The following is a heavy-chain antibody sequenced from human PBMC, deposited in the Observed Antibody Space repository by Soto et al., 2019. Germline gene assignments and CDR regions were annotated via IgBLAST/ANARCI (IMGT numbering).Heavy chain of an antibody. CDR2: INPSGGST. Sequence: ASVKVSCKASGYTFTSYYMHWVRQAPGQGLEWMGIINPSGGSTSYAQKFQGRVTMTRDTSTSTVYMELSSLRSEDTAVYYCAVVPFWSGYYTGPPSYYYYGMDVWGQGTTVPVSS. J-gene: IGHJ6*02. V-gene: IGHV1-46*03. CDR3: AVVPFWSGYYTGPPSYYYYGMDV. D-gene: IGHD3-3*01. CDR1: GYTFTSYY.